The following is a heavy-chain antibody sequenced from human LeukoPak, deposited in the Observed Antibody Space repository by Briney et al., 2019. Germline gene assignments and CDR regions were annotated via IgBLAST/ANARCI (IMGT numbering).Heavy chain of an antibody. CDR3: ARGQAMVTPFDY. V-gene: IGHV4-59*01. CDR2: IYYSGST. CDR1: GGSISSYY. J-gene: IGHJ4*02. D-gene: IGHD5-18*01. Sequence: PSETLSLTCTVSGGSISSYYWSWMRQSPGKGLEWIGYIYYSGSTNYNPSLKSRVTISVDTSKNQFSLKLSSVTAADTAVYYCARGQAMVTPFDYWGQGTLVTVSS.